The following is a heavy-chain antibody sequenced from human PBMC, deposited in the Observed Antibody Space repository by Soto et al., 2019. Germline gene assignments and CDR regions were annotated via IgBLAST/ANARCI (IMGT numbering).Heavy chain of an antibody. CDR3: GRDSGRPRMVSYYCGMDV. CDR2: ISYDGSNK. V-gene: IGHV3-30-3*01. J-gene: IGHJ6*01. Sequence: RLSCAPSGFTFSSYAMHWVRQAPGKGLALVAVISYDGSNKYYADSVKARFTISRDNSKNTLYLQMNSLRAEDTAVYYCGRDSGRPRMVSYYCGMDVWGKGTTVTVS. D-gene: IGHD1-1*01. CDR1: GFTFSSYA.